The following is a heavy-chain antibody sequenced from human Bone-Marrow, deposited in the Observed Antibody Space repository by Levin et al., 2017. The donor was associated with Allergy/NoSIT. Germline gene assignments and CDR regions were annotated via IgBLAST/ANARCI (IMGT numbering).Heavy chain of an antibody. J-gene: IGHJ3*02. D-gene: IGHD6-13*01. CDR1: GFTVSSNY. Sequence: GESLKISCAASGFTVSSNYMSWVRQAPGKGLEWVSVIYSGGSTYYADSVKGRFTISRDNSKNTLYLQMNSLRAEDTAVYYCATSSGYTKIPRGDAFDIWGQGTMVTVSS. CDR3: ATSSGYTKIPRGDAFDI. V-gene: IGHV3-53*01. CDR2: IYSGGST.